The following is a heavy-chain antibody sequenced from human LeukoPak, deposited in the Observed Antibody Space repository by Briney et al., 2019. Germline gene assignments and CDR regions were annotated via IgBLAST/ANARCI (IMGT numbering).Heavy chain of an antibody. Sequence: PSETLSLTCAVYGGSFSGYYWSWIRQPPGKGLEWIGYIYYSGSTNYNPSLKSRVTISVDTSKNQFSLKLSSVTAADTAVYYCARHEGTAMATYYYYGMDVWGQGTTVTVSS. V-gene: IGHV4-59*08. J-gene: IGHJ6*02. CDR2: IYYSGST. CDR1: GGSFSGYY. CDR3: ARHEGTAMATYYYYGMDV. D-gene: IGHD5-18*01.